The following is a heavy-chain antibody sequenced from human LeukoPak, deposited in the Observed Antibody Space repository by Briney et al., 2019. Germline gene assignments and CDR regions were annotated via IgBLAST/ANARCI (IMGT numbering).Heavy chain of an antibody. D-gene: IGHD2-8*02. CDR1: GLTFSNFG. J-gene: IGHJ3*01. CDR3: AKEIYCTATSCQGNDAFDL. V-gene: IGHV3-30*02. CDR2: IRYDATTI. Sequence: GGSLRLSCTASGLTFSNFGMHWVRQAPGKGLEWVTFIRYDATTIYYLDSVKGRFTVSRDNSKNAVYLQMNSLKVEDTAVYYCAKEIYCTATSCQGNDAFDLWGQGTVVTVSS.